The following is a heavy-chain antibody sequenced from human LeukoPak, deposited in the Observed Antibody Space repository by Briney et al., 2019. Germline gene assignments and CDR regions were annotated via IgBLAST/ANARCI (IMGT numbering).Heavy chain of an antibody. D-gene: IGHD2-2*01. CDR3: ARGGYCSSTSCYANLGTYYYYMDV. Sequence: ASVKVSCKASGYTFTGYYMHWVRQAPGQGLEWMGWINPNSGGTNYAQKFQGRVTITRDTSISTAYMELSRLRSDDTAVYYCARGGYCSSTSCYANLGTYYYYMDVWGKGTTVTISS. CDR2: INPNSGGT. J-gene: IGHJ6*03. CDR1: GYTFTGYY. V-gene: IGHV1-2*02.